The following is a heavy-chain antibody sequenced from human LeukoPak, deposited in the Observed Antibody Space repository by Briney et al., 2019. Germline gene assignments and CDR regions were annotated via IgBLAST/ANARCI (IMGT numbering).Heavy chain of an antibody. Sequence: PGGSLRLSCAASGFTFSSHAMNWVRQAPGKGLEWVSAISGSGGSTYYADSVKGWFTISRDNSKNTLYVQMNSLRAEDTAIYYCAKVMAVAARRGNIDYWGQGTLVTVSS. CDR2: ISGSGGST. J-gene: IGHJ4*02. V-gene: IGHV3-23*01. CDR1: GFTFSSHA. CDR3: AKVMAVAARRGNIDY. D-gene: IGHD6-19*01.